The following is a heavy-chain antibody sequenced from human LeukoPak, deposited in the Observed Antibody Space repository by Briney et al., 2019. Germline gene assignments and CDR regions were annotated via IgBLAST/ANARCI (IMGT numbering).Heavy chain of an antibody. V-gene: IGHV4-34*01. J-gene: IGHJ4*02. CDR3: ARKLSNYYDSSGYFDY. Sequence: SETLSLTCAVYGGSFSGYYWSWIRQPPGKGLEWIGEINHSGGTNYNPSLKSRVTISVDTSKNQFSLKLSSVTAADTAVYYCARKLSNYYDSSGYFDYWGQGTLVTVSS. CDR1: GGSFSGYY. D-gene: IGHD3-22*01. CDR2: INHSGGT.